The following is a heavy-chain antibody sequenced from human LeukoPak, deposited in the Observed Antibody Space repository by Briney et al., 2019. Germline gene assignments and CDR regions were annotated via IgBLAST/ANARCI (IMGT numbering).Heavy chain of an antibody. CDR3: ARVNFLEWLLSDY. V-gene: IGHV3-7*01. CDR2: IKQDGSEK. J-gene: IGHJ4*02. CDR1: GFTFSSYW. Sequence: PGGSLRLSXAASGFTFSSYWMSWVRQAPGKGLEWVANIKQDGSEKYYVDSVKGRFTISRDNAKNSLYLQMNSLRAEDTAVYYCARVNFLEWLLSDYWGQGTLVTVSS. D-gene: IGHD3-3*01.